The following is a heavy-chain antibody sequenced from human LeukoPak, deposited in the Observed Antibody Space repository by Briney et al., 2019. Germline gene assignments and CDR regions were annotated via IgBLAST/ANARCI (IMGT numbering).Heavy chain of an antibody. CDR1: GGSISRYY. V-gene: IGHV4-59*01. CDR3: ARDMNLGGFDY. D-gene: IGHD2-15*01. Sequence: ASETLSLTCTVSGGSISRYYWSWIRQPPGKGLEWIGYICYSGSTNYNPSLKSRVTISVDTSKNQFSLKLSSVTAADTAVYYCARDMNLGGFDYWGQGTLVTVSS. J-gene: IGHJ4*02. CDR2: ICYSGST.